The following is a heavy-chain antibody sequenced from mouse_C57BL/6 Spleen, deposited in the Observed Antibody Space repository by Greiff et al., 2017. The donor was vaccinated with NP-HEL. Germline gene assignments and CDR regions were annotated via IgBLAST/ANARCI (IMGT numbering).Heavy chain of an antibody. CDR2: IDPANGNT. D-gene: IGHD1-1*01. V-gene: IGHV14-3*01. CDR3: ARPFYYGSPWFAY. J-gene: IGHJ3*01. CDR1: GFNIKNTY. Sequence: EVQLQQSVAELVRPGASVKLSCTASGFNIKNTYMHWVKQRPEQGLEWIGRIDPANGNTKYAPKFQGKATITADTSSNTAYLQISSLTSEDTAIYYWARPFYYGSPWFAYWGQGTLVTVSA.